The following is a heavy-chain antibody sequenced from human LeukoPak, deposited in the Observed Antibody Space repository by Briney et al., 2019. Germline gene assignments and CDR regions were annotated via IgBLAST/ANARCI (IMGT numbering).Heavy chain of an antibody. CDR3: ARVVGGHYYGMDV. V-gene: IGHV3-74*01. J-gene: IGHJ6*02. CDR1: GFTFSRFH. Sequence: GGSLRLYCAASGFTFSRFHIHWVRQTPGKGLVWVSRINSDGRSTTYADSVKGRFTISRDNAKNKLYLQMNSLRGEDTAVYYCARVVGGHYYGMDVWGQGAAVTVSS. CDR2: INSDGRST. D-gene: IGHD1-26*01.